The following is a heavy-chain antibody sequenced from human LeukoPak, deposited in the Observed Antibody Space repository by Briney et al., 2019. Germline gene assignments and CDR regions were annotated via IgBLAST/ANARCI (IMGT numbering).Heavy chain of an antibody. J-gene: IGHJ4*02. CDR2: ISWNSGSI. V-gene: IGHV3-9*01. CDR3: AKDASSWFFFYVEN. Sequence: PGRSLRLSCAASGFTFDDYAMHWVRQAPGKGLEWVSGISWNSGSIGYADSVKGRFTISRDNAKNSLYLQMNSLRAEDTALYYCAKDASSWFFFYVENWGQGTLVTVSS. CDR1: GFTFDDYA. D-gene: IGHD6-13*01.